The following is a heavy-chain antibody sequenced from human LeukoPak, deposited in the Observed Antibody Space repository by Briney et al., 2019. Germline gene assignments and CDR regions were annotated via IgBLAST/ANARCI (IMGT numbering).Heavy chain of an antibody. D-gene: IGHD5-18*01. Sequence: ASVKVSCKASGYTFTGDYMHWVRQAPGQGLEWMGWINPNSGGTNYAQKFQGWVTMTRDTSISTAYMELSRLRSDDTAIYYCARTWIQLFTPDFDLWGQGTLVTVSS. CDR3: ARTWIQLFTPDFDL. V-gene: IGHV1-2*04. CDR2: INPNSGGT. J-gene: IGHJ4*02. CDR1: GYTFTGDY.